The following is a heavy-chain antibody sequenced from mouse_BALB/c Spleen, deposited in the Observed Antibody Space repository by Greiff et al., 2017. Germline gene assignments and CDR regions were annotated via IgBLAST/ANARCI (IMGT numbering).Heavy chain of an antibody. CDR1: GFSLTSYG. V-gene: IGHV2-9*02. J-gene: IGHJ3*01. D-gene: IGHD1-1*01. Sequence: VQLQESGPGLVAPSQSLSITCTVSGFSLTSYGVHWVRQPPGKGLEWLGVIWAGGSTNYNSALMSRLSISKDNSKSQVFLKMNSLQTDDTAMYYCAREGGYYGSSYECAYWGQGTLVTVSA. CDR3: AREGGYYGSSYECAY. CDR2: IWAGGST.